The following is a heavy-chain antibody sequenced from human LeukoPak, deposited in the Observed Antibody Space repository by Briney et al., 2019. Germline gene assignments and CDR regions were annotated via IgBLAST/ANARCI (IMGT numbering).Heavy chain of an antibody. CDR3: TGNYYGSGSYADFDY. D-gene: IGHD3-10*01. J-gene: IGHJ4*02. V-gene: IGHV1-46*01. Sequence: ASVKVSCKASGYSFTSHYMHWVRQAPGQGLEWMGLINPSGSSTLYAQKFQGRVTMTRDMSTTTDYMELSSLRSEDTAVYYCTGNYYGSGSYADFDYWGQGTLVTVSS. CDR2: INPSGSST. CDR1: GYSFTSHY.